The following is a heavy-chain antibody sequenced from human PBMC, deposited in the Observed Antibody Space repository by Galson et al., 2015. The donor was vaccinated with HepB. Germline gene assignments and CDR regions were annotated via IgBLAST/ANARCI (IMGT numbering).Heavy chain of an antibody. J-gene: IGHJ4*02. CDR2: INTNTGNP. CDR1: GYTFTTYA. V-gene: IGHV7-4-1*02. CDR3: ARVYGSGRYYRIDY. D-gene: IGHD3-10*01. Sequence: SVKVSCKASGYTFTTYAMNWVRQTPGQGLEWMGWINTNTGNPTYAQGFTGRFVFSLDTSVSTAYLQISSLKAEDTAVYYCARVYGSGRYYRIDYWGQGTLVSVSS.